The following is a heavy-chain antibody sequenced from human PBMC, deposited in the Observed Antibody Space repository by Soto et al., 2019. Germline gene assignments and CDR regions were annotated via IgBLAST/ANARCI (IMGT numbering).Heavy chain of an antibody. Sequence: QVQLVQSGAEVKKPGASVKVSCKASGYTFTNYYLHWVRQAPGQGLEWLGIIRPSGGRADYAPRFRGRVTITRDTSTSTVYMELTSLRSDDTAVYFCAREPNESYYFDYWGQGTLVTVSS. D-gene: IGHD3-10*01. J-gene: IGHJ4*02. CDR1: GYTFTNYY. V-gene: IGHV1-46*01. CDR2: IRPSGGRA. CDR3: AREPNESYYFDY.